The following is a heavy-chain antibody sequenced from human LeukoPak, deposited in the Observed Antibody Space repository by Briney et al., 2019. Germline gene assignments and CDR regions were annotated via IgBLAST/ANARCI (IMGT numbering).Heavy chain of an antibody. CDR3: ARVTNYYYYMDV. J-gene: IGHJ6*03. V-gene: IGHV1-2*02. CDR2: INPNSGGT. Sequence: GASVKVSCKASGYTFTSYYMHWVRQAPGQGLEWMGWINPNSGGTNYAQKFQGRVTMTRDTSISTAYMELSRLRSDDTAVYYCARVTNYYYYMDVWGKGTTVTVSS. D-gene: IGHD3-10*01. CDR1: GYTFTSYY.